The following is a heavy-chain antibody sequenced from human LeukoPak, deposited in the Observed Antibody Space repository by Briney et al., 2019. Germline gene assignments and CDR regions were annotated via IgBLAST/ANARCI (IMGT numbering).Heavy chain of an antibody. CDR1: GFTFSSYW. V-gene: IGHV3-74*01. CDR3: ASGVWDSSGYYYNY. J-gene: IGHJ4*02. CDR2: INSDGSST. Sequence: PGGSLRLSCAASGFTFSSYWMHWVRQAPGKGLVWVSRINSDGSSTSYADSVKGRFTISRDNANNTLYLQMNSLRAEDTAVYYCASGVWDSSGYYYNYWGQGTLVTVSS. D-gene: IGHD3-22*01.